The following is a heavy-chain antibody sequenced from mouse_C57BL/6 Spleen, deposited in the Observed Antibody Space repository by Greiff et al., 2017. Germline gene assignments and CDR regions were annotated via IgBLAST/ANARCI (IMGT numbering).Heavy chain of an antibody. V-gene: IGHV1-69*01. CDR3: ARTCDGYYVDRYFDV. CDR1: GYTFTSYW. Sequence: VQLQQPGAELVMPGASVKLSCKASGYTFTSYWMHWVKQRPGQGLEWIGVIDPSDSYTNYNQKFKGKSTLTVDKSSRTAYMQLSSLTSEDSAVYYCARTCDGYYVDRYFDVWGTGTTVTVSS. CDR2: IDPSDSYT. J-gene: IGHJ1*03. D-gene: IGHD2-3*01.